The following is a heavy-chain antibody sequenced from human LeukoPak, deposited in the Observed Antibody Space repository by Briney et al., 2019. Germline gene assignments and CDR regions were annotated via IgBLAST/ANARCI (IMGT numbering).Heavy chain of an antibody. CDR3: ARSYDYVWGSYRPNFDY. D-gene: IGHD3-16*02. J-gene: IGHJ4*02. V-gene: IGHV1-69*06. Sequence: SVKVSCKASGGTFSSYAISWVRQAPGQGLEWMGGIIPIFGTANYAQKFQGRVTITADKSTSTAYMELSSLRSEDTAVYYCARSYDYVWGSYRPNFDYWGQGTLVTVSS. CDR2: IIPIFGTA. CDR1: GGTFSSYA.